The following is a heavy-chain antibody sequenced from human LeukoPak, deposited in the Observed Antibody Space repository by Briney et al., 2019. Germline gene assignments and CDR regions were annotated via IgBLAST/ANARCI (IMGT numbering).Heavy chain of an antibody. Sequence: GGSLRLSCAASGFTFSNYNINWVRQAPGKGLEWVSYISTSGRAISYADSVKGRFTISRDNAKNSLFLQMNSLRDEDTAVYYCARVPLYDRSGYYFDYWGRGTLVTVSS. CDR3: ARVPLYDRSGYYFDY. D-gene: IGHD3-22*01. CDR1: GFTFSNYN. J-gene: IGHJ4*02. CDR2: ISTSGRAI. V-gene: IGHV3-48*02.